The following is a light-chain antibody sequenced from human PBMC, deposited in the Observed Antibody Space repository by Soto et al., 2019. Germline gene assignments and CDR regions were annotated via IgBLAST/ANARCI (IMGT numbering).Light chain of an antibody. CDR3: QQYGNSPIT. CDR1: QSVSNFY. J-gene: IGKJ5*01. Sequence: EIVLTQSPGTLSLSPGERATLSCRASQSVSNFYLAWYQQKPGQAPRLLIYGASSRATGIPDRFSGSGSGTDFTLTISRLEPEDSAVYYCQQYGNSPITFGQGTRLEIK. V-gene: IGKV3-20*01. CDR2: GAS.